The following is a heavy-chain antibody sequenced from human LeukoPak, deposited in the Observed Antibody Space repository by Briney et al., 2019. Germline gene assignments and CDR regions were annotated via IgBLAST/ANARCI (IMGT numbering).Heavy chain of an antibody. CDR2: TNGDGRTT. Sequence: QPGGSLRLSCAASGFTFHDYAIHWVRQSPGRGLEWVSLTNGDGRTTYADSVKGRFTISRDNSKNSLYLQMNSLRSEDTALYYCAKDIGTGWSFDYWGQGILVTVPS. CDR3: AKDIGTGWSFDY. CDR1: GFTFHDYA. J-gene: IGHJ4*02. V-gene: IGHV3-43*02. D-gene: IGHD6-19*01.